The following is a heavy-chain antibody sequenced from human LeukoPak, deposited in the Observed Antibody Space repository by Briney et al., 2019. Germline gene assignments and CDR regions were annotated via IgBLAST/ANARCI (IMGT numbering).Heavy chain of an antibody. D-gene: IGHD6-6*01. CDR1: GFSSDDYV. Sequence: PGGSLRLSCAASGFSSDDYVIHWVRQAPGKGLEWVSGISWNSGNIAYADSVKGRFTISRDNAKNSLYLQMNSLRAEDTALYYCAKETSSWCFDLWGRGTLVTVS. V-gene: IGHV3-9*02. CDR3: AKETSSWCFDL. CDR2: ISWNSGNI. J-gene: IGHJ2*01.